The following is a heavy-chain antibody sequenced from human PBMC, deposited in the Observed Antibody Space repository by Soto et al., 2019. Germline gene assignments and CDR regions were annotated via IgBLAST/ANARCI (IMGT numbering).Heavy chain of an antibody. CDR3: ARMEAYCGGDCPFDF. D-gene: IGHD2-21*02. CDR1: GYSFSNYY. V-gene: IGHV1-46*01. Sequence: QVQLVQSGAEVKKPGASVKVSCKASGYSFSNYYMHWVRQAPGQGLEWMGIINPSSSSTTYAQRFQGRVTLTSDTSTNTVYMDLSSLRSEDTAMYYCARMEAYCGGDCPFDFWGQGTLVNVSS. CDR2: INPSSSST. J-gene: IGHJ4*02.